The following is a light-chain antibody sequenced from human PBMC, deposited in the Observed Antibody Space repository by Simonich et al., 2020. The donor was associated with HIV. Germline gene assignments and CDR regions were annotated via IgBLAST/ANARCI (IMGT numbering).Light chain of an antibody. CDR1: QSISSY. CDR2: AAS. CDR3: QQSYSTPRT. J-gene: IGKJ1*01. V-gene: IGKV1-39*01. Sequence: DIQMTQSPSSLSASVGERVTITCRARQSISSYLSWYQQKPGKAPKLLIYAASSLQSGVPSRFRGSGSGTDFTRTISSMQPEDFATYFCQQSYSTPRTFGQGTKVEIK.